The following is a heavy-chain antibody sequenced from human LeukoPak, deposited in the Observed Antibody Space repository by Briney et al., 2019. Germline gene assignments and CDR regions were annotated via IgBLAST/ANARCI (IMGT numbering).Heavy chain of an antibody. CDR1: GFTFSRYG. Sequence: GGSLRPSCAPSGFTFSRYGMHWVRPAPGGGLEWVAVISYDGSNKYYADSVKGRFTISRDNSQNTLYLQMNSRRAEDRAVYYCAKDLVGSSWYYFQHWGQGTLVTVSS. J-gene: IGHJ1*01. CDR3: AKDLVGSSWYYFQH. V-gene: IGHV3-30*18. D-gene: IGHD6-13*01. CDR2: ISYDGSNK.